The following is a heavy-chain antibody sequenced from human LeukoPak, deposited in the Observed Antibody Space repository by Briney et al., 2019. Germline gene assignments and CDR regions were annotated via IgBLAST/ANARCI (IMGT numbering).Heavy chain of an antibody. CDR1: GGSFSGYY. D-gene: IGHD3-10*01. V-gene: IGHV4-34*01. J-gene: IGHJ4*02. CDR3: ARGPRYGSSL. CDR2: INHSGGT. Sequence: PSETLSLTCAVYGGSFSGYYWSWIRQSPGKGLEWIGEINHSGGTDYNPSLKSRVTISVDTSKNQFSLKLRSVTAADTAVYYCARGPRYGSSLWGQGTLVTVPS.